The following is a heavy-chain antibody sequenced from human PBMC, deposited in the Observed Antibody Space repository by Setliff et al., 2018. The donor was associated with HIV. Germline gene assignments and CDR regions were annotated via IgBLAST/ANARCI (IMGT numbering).Heavy chain of an antibody. CDR3: ARRIWSGYSFDY. CDR2: ISSSGGVI. J-gene: IGHJ4*02. V-gene: IGHV3-48*03. D-gene: IGHD3-3*01. CDR1: GFTFSSYE. Sequence: GGSLRLSCAASGFTFSSYEMNWVRQAPGKGLEWVSYISSSGGVIYYADSVKGRFTISRDSAKNSLYLQMNSLRAEDTAVYYCARRIWSGYSFDYWGQGTLVTVS.